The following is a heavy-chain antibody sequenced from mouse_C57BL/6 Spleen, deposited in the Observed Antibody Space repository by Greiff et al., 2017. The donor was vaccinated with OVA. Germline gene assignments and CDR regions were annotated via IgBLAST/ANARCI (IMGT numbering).Heavy chain of an antibody. D-gene: IGHD1-1*01. J-gene: IGHJ4*01. CDR1: GFTFSSYA. V-gene: IGHV5-9-1*02. CDR3: TRRGVDSAMDY. CDR2: ISSGGEYI. Sequence: EVKLMESGEGLVTPGGSLKLSCAASGFTFSSYAMSWVRQTPEKRLEWVAYISSGGEYIYYADTVKGRVTISRDNARNTLYLQMSSLKSEDTAMYYCTRRGVDSAMDYWGQGTSVTVSS.